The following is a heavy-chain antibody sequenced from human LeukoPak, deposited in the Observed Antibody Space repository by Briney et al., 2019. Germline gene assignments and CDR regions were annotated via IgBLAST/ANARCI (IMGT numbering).Heavy chain of an antibody. Sequence: PRGSLRLSCAASGFTFSSYAMSWVRQAPGKGLEWVSAISGSGGSTYYADSVKGRFTISRDNSKNTLYLQMNSLRAEDTAVYYCAKDGSYDFWSGYYPFDYWGQGTLVTVSS. CDR1: GFTFSSYA. D-gene: IGHD3-3*01. CDR2: ISGSGGST. J-gene: IGHJ4*02. V-gene: IGHV3-23*01. CDR3: AKDGSYDFWSGYYPFDY.